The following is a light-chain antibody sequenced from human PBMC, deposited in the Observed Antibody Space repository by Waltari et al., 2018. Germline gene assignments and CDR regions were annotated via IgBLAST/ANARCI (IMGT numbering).Light chain of an antibody. CDR2: RND. CDR1: SSTIGSNY. J-gene: IGLJ3*02. Sequence: QSVLTQPPSASGTPGQRATISCSGSSSTIGSNYVYWYQPLPGTAPKLLIYRNDQQPSWVPDRVSGSESGTSASLAISELRSEDDADYYCVAWDDSLSATVFGGGTKLTVL. CDR3: VAWDDSLSATV. V-gene: IGLV1-47*01.